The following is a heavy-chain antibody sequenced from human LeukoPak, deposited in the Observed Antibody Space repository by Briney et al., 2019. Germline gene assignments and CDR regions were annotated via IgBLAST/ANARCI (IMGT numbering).Heavy chain of an antibody. V-gene: IGHV1-8*03. CDR3: ARGRDYYDSSGYYTRPSKDAFDI. D-gene: IGHD3-22*01. CDR2: MNPNSGNT. Sequence: GASVKVSCKASGYTFTSYDINWVRQATGQGVEWMGWMNPNSGNTGYAQKFQGRVTITRNTSISTAYMELSRLRSEDTAVYYCARGRDYYDSSGYYTRPSKDAFDIWGQGTMVTVSS. J-gene: IGHJ3*02. CDR1: GYTFTSYD.